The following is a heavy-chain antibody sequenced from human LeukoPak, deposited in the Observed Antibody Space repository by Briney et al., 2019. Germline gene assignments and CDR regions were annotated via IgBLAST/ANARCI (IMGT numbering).Heavy chain of an antibody. J-gene: IGHJ5*02. CDR1: GFTFGDYA. Sequence: GGSLRLSCTASGFTFGDYAMSWVRQAPGKGLEWVGFIRSKAYGGTTEYAASVKGRFTISRDDSKSIAYLQMNSLKTEDTAVYYCTRGGSYTRDWFDPWGQGTLVTVSS. CDR2: IRSKAYGGTT. CDR3: TRGGSYTRDWFDP. D-gene: IGHD1-26*01. V-gene: IGHV3-49*04.